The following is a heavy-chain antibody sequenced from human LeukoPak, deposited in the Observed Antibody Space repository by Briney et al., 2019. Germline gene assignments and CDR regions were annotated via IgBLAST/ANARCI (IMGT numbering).Heavy chain of an antibody. CDR1: GYSISTGYY. V-gene: IGHV4-38-2*02. D-gene: IGHD3-3*01. CDR2: IHRGGST. Sequence: DPSETLSLTCTVSGYSISTGYYWGWIRQSPGKGLEWLATIHRGGSTYDNPSLKSRVTISVDTSKNQYSLKLTSVTATDTAIYYCARSIFVSAPYYMDVWGKGTTVIVSS. J-gene: IGHJ6*03. CDR3: ARSIFVSAPYYMDV.